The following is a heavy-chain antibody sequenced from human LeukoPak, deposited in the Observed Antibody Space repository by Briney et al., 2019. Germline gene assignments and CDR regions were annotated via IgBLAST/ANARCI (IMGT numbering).Heavy chain of an antibody. Sequence: SETLSLTCTVSGGSISSSSYYWGWIRQPPGKGLEWIGSIYYSGSTYYNPSLKSRVTISVDTSKNQFSLKLSSVTAADTAVYYCARGSHIVVVPAAIVFDYWGQGTLVTVSS. J-gene: IGHJ4*02. D-gene: IGHD2-2*01. CDR3: ARGSHIVVVPAAIVFDY. CDR2: IYYSGST. V-gene: IGHV4-39*07. CDR1: GGSISSSSYY.